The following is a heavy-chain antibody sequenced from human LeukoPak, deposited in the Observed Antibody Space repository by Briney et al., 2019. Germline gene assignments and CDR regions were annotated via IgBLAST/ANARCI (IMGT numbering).Heavy chain of an antibody. Sequence: SETLSLTCTVSGGSISSYYWSWIRQPAGKGLEWIERIYTSGSTNYNPSLKSRVTMSVDTSKNQFSLKLSSVTAADTAVYYCAREYSGSYYFVGNNAFDIWGQGTMVTVSS. J-gene: IGHJ3*02. V-gene: IGHV4-4*07. D-gene: IGHD1-26*01. CDR1: GGSISSYY. CDR2: IYTSGST. CDR3: AREYSGSYYFVGNNAFDI.